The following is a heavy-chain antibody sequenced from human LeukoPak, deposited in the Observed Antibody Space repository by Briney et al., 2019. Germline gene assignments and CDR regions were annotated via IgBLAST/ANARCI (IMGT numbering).Heavy chain of an antibody. CDR3: AKEGYDSSGYYYYRFDY. J-gene: IGHJ4*02. D-gene: IGHD3-22*01. Sequence: GRSLRLSCAASGLTFSSYGMHWVRQAPGKGLEWVAVISYDGSNKYYADSVKGRFTISRDNSKNTLYLQMNSLRAEDTAVYYCAKEGYDSSGYYYYRFDYWGQGTLVTVSS. CDR2: ISYDGSNK. V-gene: IGHV3-30*18. CDR1: GLTFSSYG.